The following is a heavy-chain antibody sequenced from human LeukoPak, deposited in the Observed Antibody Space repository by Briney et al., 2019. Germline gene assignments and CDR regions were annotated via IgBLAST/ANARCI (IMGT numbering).Heavy chain of an antibody. CDR2: ISWNSGNT. Sequence: GGSLRLSCAASGFTFNDFAMHWVRQAPGKGLEWVSGISWNSGNTDYADSVKGRFTISRDNAKNSLYQQMNSLRAEDMALYYCASSTHAKAGPFDHWGQGTLVTVSS. CDR3: ASSTHAKAGPFDH. V-gene: IGHV3-9*03. J-gene: IGHJ4*02. D-gene: IGHD6-13*01. CDR1: GFTFNDFA.